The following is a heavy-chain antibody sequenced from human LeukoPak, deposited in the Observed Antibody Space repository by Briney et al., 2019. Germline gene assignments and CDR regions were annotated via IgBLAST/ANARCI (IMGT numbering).Heavy chain of an antibody. CDR2: ISWNSGSI. J-gene: IGHJ4*02. V-gene: IGHV3-9*01. CDR1: GFTFDDYA. Sequence: GGSLRLSCAASGFTFDDYAMHWVRQAPGKGLEWVSGISWNSGSIGYADSVKGRFTISRDNAKNSLYLQMNSLRAEDTAVYYCARGVGATPIDYWGQGTLVTVSS. CDR3: ARGVGATPIDY. D-gene: IGHD1-26*01.